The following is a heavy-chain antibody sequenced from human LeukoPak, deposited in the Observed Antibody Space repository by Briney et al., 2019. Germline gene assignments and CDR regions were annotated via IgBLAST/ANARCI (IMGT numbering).Heavy chain of an antibody. CDR2: ISYDGSNK. CDR1: GFTFSSYG. D-gene: IGHD2-15*01. CDR3: ATLGYDCSGGSCSRNRYYYYMDV. J-gene: IGHJ6*03. V-gene: IGHV3-30*03. Sequence: GGSLRLSCAASGFTFSSYGMHWVRQAPGKGLEWVAVISYDGSNKYYADSVKGRFTISRDNSKNTLYLQMNSLRAADTAVYYCATLGYDCSGGSCSRNRYYYYMDVWGKGTTVSVSS.